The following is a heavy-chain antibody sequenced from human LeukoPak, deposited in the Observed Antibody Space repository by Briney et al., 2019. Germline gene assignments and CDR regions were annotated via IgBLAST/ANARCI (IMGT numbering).Heavy chain of an antibody. D-gene: IGHD1-20*01. CDR3: ARMITGPDAFDI. J-gene: IGHJ3*02. V-gene: IGHV4-4*09. CDR2: IYTSGST. CDR1: GGSISSYY. Sequence: SETLSLTCTVSGGSISSYYWSWIRQPPGKGLEWIGYIYTSGSTNYNPSLKSRVTISVDTSKNQFSLKLSSVTAADTAVYYCARMITGPDAFDIRGQGTMVTVPS.